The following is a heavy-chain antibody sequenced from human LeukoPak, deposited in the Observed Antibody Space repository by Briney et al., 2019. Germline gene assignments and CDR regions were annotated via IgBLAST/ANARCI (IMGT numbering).Heavy chain of an antibody. CDR3: ARAQPYCSSTSGYVGDAFDI. Sequence: GASVKVSCKASGYTFTGYYMHWVRQAPGQGLEWMGWINPNSGGTNYAQKFQGRVTMTRDTSISTAYMELSRLRSDDTAVYYCARAQPYCSSTSGYVGDAFDIWGQGTMVSVSS. V-gene: IGHV1-2*02. CDR1: GYTFTGYY. D-gene: IGHD2-2*01. CDR2: INPNSGGT. J-gene: IGHJ3*02.